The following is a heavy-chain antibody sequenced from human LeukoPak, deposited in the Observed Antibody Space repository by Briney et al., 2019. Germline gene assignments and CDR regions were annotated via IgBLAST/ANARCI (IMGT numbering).Heavy chain of an antibody. CDR2: ISSSDSTI. CDR1: GFTFSSYE. J-gene: IGHJ6*02. V-gene: IGHV3-48*03. CDR3: ARAFYQYAMDV. Sequence: GGSLRLSCAASGFTFSSYEMNWVRQAPGKGLEWVSYISSSDSTIYYADSVMGRFTISRDNAKNSLYLQMNSLRAEDTAVYYCARAFYQYAMDVWGQGTTVTVSS.